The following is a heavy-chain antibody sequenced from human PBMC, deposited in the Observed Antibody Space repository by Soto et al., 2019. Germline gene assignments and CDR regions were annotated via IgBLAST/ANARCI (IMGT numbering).Heavy chain of an antibody. CDR2: IYHSGST. Sequence: SETLSLTCAVSGGSISSGGYSWSWIRQPPGKGLEWIGYIYHSGSTYYNPSLKSRVTISVDRSKNQFSLKLSSVTAADTAMYYCARALRYYGSGSYYNYYYGMAVWGQGTTVTVSS. J-gene: IGHJ6*02. V-gene: IGHV4-30-2*01. D-gene: IGHD3-10*01. CDR1: GGSISSGGYS. CDR3: ARALRYYGSGSYYNYYYGMAV.